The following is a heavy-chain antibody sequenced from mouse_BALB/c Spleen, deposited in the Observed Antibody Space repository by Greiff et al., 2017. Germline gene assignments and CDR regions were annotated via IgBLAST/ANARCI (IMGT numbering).Heavy chain of an antibody. D-gene: IGHD2-4*01. CDR3: ARWSIYYDYAGGFDY. J-gene: IGHJ2*01. Sequence: EVKLQESGPGLVKPSQSLSLTCSVTGYSITSGYYWNWIRQFPGNKLEWMGYISYDGSNNYNPSLKNRISITRDTSKNQFFLKLNSVTTEDTATYYCARWSIYYDYAGGFDYWGQGTTLTVSS. CDR1: GYSITSGYY. CDR2: ISYDGSN. V-gene: IGHV3-6*02.